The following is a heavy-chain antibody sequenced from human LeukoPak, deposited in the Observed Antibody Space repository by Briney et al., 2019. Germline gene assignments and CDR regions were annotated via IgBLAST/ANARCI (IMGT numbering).Heavy chain of an antibody. CDR2: IKSDGST. CDR3: ARAPSEIGGYYPEYFRH. V-gene: IGHV3-74*01. Sequence: GGSLRLTCAASGFTFSTYWMHWVRQAPGKGLVWVSRIKSDGSTNYADSVKGRFTISRDNAKNTLSLQMNSLRPEDTGVYYCARAPSEIGGYYPEYFRHWGQGTLVTVSS. D-gene: IGHD3-3*01. CDR1: GFTFSTYW. J-gene: IGHJ1*01.